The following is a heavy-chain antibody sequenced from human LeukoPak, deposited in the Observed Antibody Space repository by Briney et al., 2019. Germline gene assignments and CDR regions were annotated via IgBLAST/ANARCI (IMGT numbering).Heavy chain of an antibody. CDR3: AKDVGKWESLHFFDY. D-gene: IGHD1-26*01. CDR1: GFTLSTNA. CDR2: ISGSGAST. Sequence: PGGSLRLSCLTSGFTLSTNAMSWVRQAPGKGLEWISGISGSGASTYYADSVKGRFTISRDDSRNTLYLQMNSLRGDDTAVYYCAKDVGKWESLHFFDYWGQGTLVTV. J-gene: IGHJ4*02. V-gene: IGHV3-23*01.